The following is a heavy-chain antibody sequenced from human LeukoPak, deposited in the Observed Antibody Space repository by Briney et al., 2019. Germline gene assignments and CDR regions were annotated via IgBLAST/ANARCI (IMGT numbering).Heavy chain of an antibody. CDR1: GFIFSNNA. V-gene: IGHV3-30*02. J-gene: IGHJ4*02. D-gene: IGHD6-19*01. CDR2: THHDRTY. CDR3: ATEVREQQWLVRDH. Sequence: GGSLRLSCAASGFIFSNNAMHWVRQAPGKGLEWVSFTHHDRTYSYADSVKGRFTISRDNSQSTLYLQMNTVRPDDTAVYYCATEVREQQWLVRDHWGQGTLVIVSS.